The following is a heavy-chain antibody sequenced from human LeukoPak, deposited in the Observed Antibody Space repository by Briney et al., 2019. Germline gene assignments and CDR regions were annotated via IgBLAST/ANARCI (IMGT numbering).Heavy chain of an antibody. CDR2: IYSGGST. V-gene: IGHV3-66*01. CDR1: GFTVSSNY. CDR3: ARDAATDSAFDI. D-gene: IGHD4-17*01. Sequence: QGGGSLRLSCAASGFTVSSNYMSWVRQAPGKGLEWVSVIYSGGSTYYADSVKGRFTISRDNSKNTLYLQMNSLRAEDTAVYYCARDAATDSAFDIWGQGTMVTVSS. J-gene: IGHJ3*02.